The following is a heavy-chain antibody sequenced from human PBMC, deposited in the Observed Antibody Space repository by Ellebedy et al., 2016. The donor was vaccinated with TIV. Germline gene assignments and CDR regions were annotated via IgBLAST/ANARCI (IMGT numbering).Heavy chain of an antibody. J-gene: IGHJ6*02. CDR2: IHATGETM. Sequence: GGSLRLSCAASGFTFSSYSMHWVRQAPGKGLEWISYIHATGETMYFAGSVKGRFTVSRDNAKNSLYLQMNSLRAEDTAVYYCASGYSSSWYPEGMDVWGQGTTVTVSS. CDR3: ASGYSSSWYPEGMDV. V-gene: IGHV3-48*01. CDR1: GFTFSSYS. D-gene: IGHD6-13*01.